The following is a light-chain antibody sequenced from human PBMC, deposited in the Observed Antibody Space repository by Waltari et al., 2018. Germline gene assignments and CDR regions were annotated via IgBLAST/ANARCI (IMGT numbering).Light chain of an antibody. J-gene: IGLJ1*01. Sequence: NFILTQPHSVSESPGKTVTISCTRSSGSIALNFVQWSQQRPGIAPTIVIYESNQRPSAVPDRFSGSIDSSSNAASLTISGLMIEDEADYYCQSYDSSNLGLYVFGTGTKVTVL. CDR2: ESN. V-gene: IGLV6-57*04. CDR3: QSYDSSNLGLYV. CDR1: SGSIALNF.